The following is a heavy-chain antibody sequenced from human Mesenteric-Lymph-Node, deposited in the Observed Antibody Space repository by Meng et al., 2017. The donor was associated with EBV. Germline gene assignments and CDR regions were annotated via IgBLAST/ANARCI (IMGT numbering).Heavy chain of an antibody. Sequence: QVQRVLSGSELKRPGSVKISCKASGYTSTNWVRQAPGQGLEWMGWINTNTGIPRYAQGSTGRFVFSLDTSVNTAYLQINGLKAEDTAVYYCATGYCTDGVCHFDPWGQGTLVTVSS. D-gene: IGHD2-8*01. CDR2: INTNTGIP. V-gene: IGHV7-4-1*02. J-gene: IGHJ5*02. CDR1: GYTST. CDR3: ATGYCTDGVCHFDP.